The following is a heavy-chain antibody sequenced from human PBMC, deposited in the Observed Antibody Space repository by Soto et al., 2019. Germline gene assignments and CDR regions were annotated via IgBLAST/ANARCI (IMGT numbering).Heavy chain of an antibody. Sequence: GGSLRLSCAASGFTFSSYGMHWVRQAPGKGLEWVAVIWYDGSNKYYADSVKGRFTISRDNSKNTLYLQMNSLRAEDTAVYYCARLGNSGWPTGYYFDYWGQGTLVTVS. V-gene: IGHV3-33*01. J-gene: IGHJ4*02. D-gene: IGHD6-19*01. CDR2: IWYDGSNK. CDR1: GFTFSSYG. CDR3: ARLGNSGWPTGYYFDY.